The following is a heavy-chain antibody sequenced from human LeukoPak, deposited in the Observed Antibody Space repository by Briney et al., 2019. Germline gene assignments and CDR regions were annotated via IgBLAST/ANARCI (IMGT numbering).Heavy chain of an antibody. Sequence: GGSLRLSCAASGFTFSTYEMNWVRQAPGKGLEWVSYITDSGSTIYYADSVKGRFTISRDNAKNSLFLQMNSLRVEDTAVYYCARDPRTVRIWGQGTLVTVSS. CDR1: GFTFSTYE. J-gene: IGHJ4*02. V-gene: IGHV3-48*03. CDR2: ITDSGSTI. D-gene: IGHD1-1*01. CDR3: ARDPRTVRI.